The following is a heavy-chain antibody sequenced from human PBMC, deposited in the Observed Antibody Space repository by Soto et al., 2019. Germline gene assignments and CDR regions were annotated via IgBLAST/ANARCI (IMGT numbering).Heavy chain of an antibody. Sequence: QVQLVESGGGVVQPGRSLRLSCVASGFTFSSYAMHWVRQAPGKGLEWVAVISYDGSNKYYADSVKGRFTISRDNSKTMYLKTNSLRAEDTAVYYCVRDKSPYSSGWHNRHFDYWGQGTLVTVSS. J-gene: IGHJ4*02. V-gene: IGHV3-30-3*01. D-gene: IGHD6-19*01. CDR2: ISYDGSNK. CDR3: VRDKSPYSSGWHNRHFDY. CDR1: GFTFSSYA.